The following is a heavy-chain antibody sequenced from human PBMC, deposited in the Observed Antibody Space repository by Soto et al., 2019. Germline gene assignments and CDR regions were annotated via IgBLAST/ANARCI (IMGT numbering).Heavy chain of an antibody. CDR2: IIPMVGKQ. V-gene: IGHV1-69*02. CDR3: AAHQGWLDP. J-gene: IGHJ5*02. Sequence: QVQLVQSGAEVKKPGSSVKVSCTASGGTLNTNTISWVRQAPGQGLEWMGTIIPMVGKQKYAQRFQGRVTXXADKSTRTAYMELSSLTSEDTALYYCAAHQGWLDPWGQGTLVTVSS. CDR1: GGTLNTNT.